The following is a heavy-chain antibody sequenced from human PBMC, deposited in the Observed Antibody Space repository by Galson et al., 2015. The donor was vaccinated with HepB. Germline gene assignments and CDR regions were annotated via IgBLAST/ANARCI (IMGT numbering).Heavy chain of an antibody. CDR1: GFTFSSYA. CDR2: ISYDGSNK. D-gene: IGHD6-19*01. J-gene: IGHJ4*02. CDR3: AREGLAKQWLVDY. V-gene: IGHV3-30*04. Sequence: SLRLSCAASGFTFSSYAMHWVRQAPGKGLEWVAVISYDGSNKYYADSVKGRFTISRDNSKNTLYLQMNSLRAEDTAVYYCAREGLAKQWLVDYWGQGTLVTVSS.